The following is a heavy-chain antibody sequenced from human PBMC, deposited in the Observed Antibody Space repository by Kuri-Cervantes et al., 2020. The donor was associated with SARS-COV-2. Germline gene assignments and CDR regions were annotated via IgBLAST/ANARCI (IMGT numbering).Heavy chain of an antibody. V-gene: IGHV1-18*01. CDR1: GYTFTSYG. CDR3: ARDFVVLMVYAQDYYGMDV. CDR2: ISAYNGNT. Sequence: ASVKVSCKASGYTFTSYGISWVRQAPGQGPEWMGWISAYNGNTNYAQKLQGRVTMTTDTSTSTAYMELRSLRSDDTAVYYCARDFVVLMVYAQDYYGMDVWGQGTTVTVSS. J-gene: IGHJ6*02. D-gene: IGHD2-8*01.